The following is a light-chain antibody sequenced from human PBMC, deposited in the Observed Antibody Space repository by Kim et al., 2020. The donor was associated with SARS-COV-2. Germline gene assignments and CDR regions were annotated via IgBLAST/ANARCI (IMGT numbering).Light chain of an antibody. V-gene: IGKV1-39*01. CDR3: QQSYITPFT. CDR2: AAS. J-gene: IGKJ3*01. CDR1: QCISSH. Sequence: ASFGDRVTITGRTTQCISSHVNWYRQNPGRAPQLLMSAASTLQGGIPSRFSGSGSETDFTLNISSLQPEDFATYYCQQSYITPFTFGPGTKVDIK.